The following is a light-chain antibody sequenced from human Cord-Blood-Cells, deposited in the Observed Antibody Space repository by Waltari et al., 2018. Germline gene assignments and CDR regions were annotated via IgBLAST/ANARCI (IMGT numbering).Light chain of an antibody. V-gene: IGLV4-69*01. CDR3: QTWGTGIQV. J-gene: IGLJ2*01. Sequence: QLVLTQSPSASASLGASVKLTCTLSSGHSSYAIAWHQQQPEKGPRYLMKLNSDGRHSKGARIPDRFSGSSSGAERYLTISSLQSEDEADYYCQTWGTGIQVFGGGTKLTVL. CDR2: LNSDGRH. CDR1: SGHSSYA.